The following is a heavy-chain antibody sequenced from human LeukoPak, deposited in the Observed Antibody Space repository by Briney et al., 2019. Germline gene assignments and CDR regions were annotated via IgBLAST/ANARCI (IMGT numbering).Heavy chain of an antibody. CDR2: ISSSSSYI. J-gene: IGHJ4*02. Sequence: PGGSLRLSCAASGFTFSSYSMNWVRQAPGKGLEWVSSISSSSSYIYHADSVKGRFTISRDNAKNSLYLQMNSLRAEDTAVYYCARAETIQTYFDYWGQGTLVTVSS. CDR3: ARAETIQTYFDY. D-gene: IGHD1-1*01. CDR1: GFTFSSYS. V-gene: IGHV3-21*01.